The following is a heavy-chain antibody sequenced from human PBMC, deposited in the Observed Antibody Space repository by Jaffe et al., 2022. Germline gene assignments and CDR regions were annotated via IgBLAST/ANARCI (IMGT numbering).Heavy chain of an antibody. CDR3: ARGHPAPLRTYYDFWSGYYTGGSYYYYMDV. Sequence: QVQLQQWGAGLLKPSETLSLTCAVYGGSFSGYYWSWIRQPPGKGLEWIGEINHSGSTNYNPSLKSRVTISVDTSKNQFSLKLSSVTAADTAVYYCARGHPAPLRTYYDFWSGYYTGGSYYYYMDVWGKGTTVTVSS. D-gene: IGHD3-3*01. J-gene: IGHJ6*03. CDR1: GGSFSGYY. CDR2: INHSGST. V-gene: IGHV4-34*01.